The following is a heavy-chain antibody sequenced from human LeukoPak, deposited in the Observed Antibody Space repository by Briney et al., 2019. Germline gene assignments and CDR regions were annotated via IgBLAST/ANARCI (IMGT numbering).Heavy chain of an antibody. J-gene: IGHJ4*02. CDR1: GFTFSSYA. D-gene: IGHD2-2*01. CDR2: ISYDGSNK. CDR3: AKALTGRSQLLPVDY. V-gene: IGHV3-30*18. Sequence: GSLRLSCAASGFTFSSYAMSWVRQAPGKGLEWVAVISYDGSNKYYADSVKGRFTISRDNSKNTLYLQMNSLRAEDTAVYYCAKALTGRSQLLPVDYWGQGTLVTVSS.